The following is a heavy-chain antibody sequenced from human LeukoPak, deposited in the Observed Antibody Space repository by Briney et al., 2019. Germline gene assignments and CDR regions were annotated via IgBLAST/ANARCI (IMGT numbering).Heavy chain of an antibody. Sequence: PGGSLRLSCAASGFTFSSYSMKWVRQPPGKGVEWVSFINSGSSTRHYADSVKGRFTISRDNAKNSLYLQMNSLRDEDTAVYYCARAGGIVGATTDYWGQGTLVTVSS. CDR2: INSGSSTR. J-gene: IGHJ4*02. CDR3: ARAGGIVGATTDY. V-gene: IGHV3-48*02. CDR1: GFTFSSYS. D-gene: IGHD1-26*01.